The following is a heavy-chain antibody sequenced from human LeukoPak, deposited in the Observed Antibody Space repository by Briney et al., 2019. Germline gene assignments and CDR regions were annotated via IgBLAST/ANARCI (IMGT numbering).Heavy chain of an antibody. J-gene: IGHJ6*02. V-gene: IGHV1-24*01. D-gene: IGHD4-23*01. CDR1: GYTLTELS. CDR3: ATVSPSVGPYYYYGMDV. CDR2: FDPEDGET. Sequence: GASVKVSCKISGYTLTELSMHWVRQAPGKGLEWMGGFDPEDGETIYAQKFQGRVTMTEDTSTDTAYMELSSLRSEDTAVYYCATVSPSVGPYYYYGMDVWGQGTTVTVSS.